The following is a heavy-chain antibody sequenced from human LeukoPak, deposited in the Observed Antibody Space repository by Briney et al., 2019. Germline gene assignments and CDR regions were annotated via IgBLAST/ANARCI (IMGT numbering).Heavy chain of an antibody. J-gene: IGHJ4*02. CDR3: AKEDAIAMIVVVRRFFDY. CDR2: ISGSGGST. D-gene: IGHD3-22*01. CDR1: GFTFSSYA. V-gene: IGHV3-23*01. Sequence: GGSLRLSCAASGFTFSSYAMSWVRQAPGKGLEWVSAISGSGGSTYYADSVKGRFTISRDNSKNTLYLQVNSLRAEDTAVYYCAKEDAIAMIVVVRRFFDYWGQGTLVTVSS.